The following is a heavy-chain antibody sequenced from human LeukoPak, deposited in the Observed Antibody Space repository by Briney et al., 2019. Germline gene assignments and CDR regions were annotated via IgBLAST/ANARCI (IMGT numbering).Heavy chain of an antibody. CDR3: AKPARTDYADY. D-gene: IGHD1-14*01. CDR2: ISSGGDNT. J-gene: IGHJ4*02. Sequence: PGGSLRLSCAASGFTVSSNYMSWVRQAPGKGLEWVSSISSGGDNTYYADSVRGRFTISRDNSKNTLYLQLNSLRAGDTAVYYCAKPARTDYADYWGQGTLVTVSS. V-gene: IGHV3-23*01. CDR1: GFTVSSNY.